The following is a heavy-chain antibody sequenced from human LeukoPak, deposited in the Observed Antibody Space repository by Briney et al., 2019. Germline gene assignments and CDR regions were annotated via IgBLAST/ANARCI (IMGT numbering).Heavy chain of an antibody. V-gene: IGHV3-21*01. D-gene: IGHD6-13*01. CDR1: GFTFSSYS. J-gene: IGHJ4*02. Sequence: GGSLRLSCAASGFTFSSYSMNWVRQAPGKGLEWVSSISSSSSYIYYADSVKGRFTIPRDNAKNSLYLQMNSLRAEGTAVYYCARGPSSSWDYWGQGTLVTVSS. CDR3: ARGPSSSWDY. CDR2: ISSSSSYI.